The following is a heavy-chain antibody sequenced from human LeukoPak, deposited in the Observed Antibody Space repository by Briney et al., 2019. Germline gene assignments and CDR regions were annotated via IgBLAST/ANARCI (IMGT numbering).Heavy chain of an antibody. CDR3: ARERTSGYSYYSDY. D-gene: IGHD3-22*01. V-gene: IGHV4-59*01. CDR2: ISYSGST. Sequence: SETLSLTCTVAGGSISSYYWSWIRQPPGKGLEWIGYISYSGSTNYDPSLKSRVTISVDTSKNQFSLKLSSVTAADTAVYYCARERTSGYSYYSDYWGQGTLVTVSS. J-gene: IGHJ4*02. CDR1: GGSISSYY.